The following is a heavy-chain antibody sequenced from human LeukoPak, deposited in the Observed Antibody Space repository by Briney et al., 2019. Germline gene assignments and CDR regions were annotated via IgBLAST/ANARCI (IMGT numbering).Heavy chain of an antibody. CDR2: IYYSGST. CDR3: ARVPAPYYYYGMDV. Sequence: SETLSLTCTVSGGSISSYYWSWIRQPPGKGLEWIGYIYYSGSTNYYPSLKSRVTISVDTSKNQFSLKLSSVTAADTAVYYCARVPAPYYYYGMDVWGQGTTVTVSS. D-gene: IGHD2-2*01. J-gene: IGHJ6*02. V-gene: IGHV4-59*01. CDR1: GGSISSYY.